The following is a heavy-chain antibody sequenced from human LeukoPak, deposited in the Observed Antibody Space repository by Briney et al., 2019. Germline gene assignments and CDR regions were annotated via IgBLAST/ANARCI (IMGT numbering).Heavy chain of an antibody. CDR3: ARDGAVAGILQTYFDY. J-gene: IGHJ4*02. V-gene: IGHV1-18*01. CDR2: ISAYNGNT. D-gene: IGHD6-19*01. Sequence: GASVKVSCKASGYTFTSYGISWVRQAPGQGLEWMGWISAYNGNTNYAQKLQGRVTMTTDTSTSTAYMELSSLRSEDTAVYYCARDGAVAGILQTYFDYWGQGTLVTVSS. CDR1: GYTFTSYG.